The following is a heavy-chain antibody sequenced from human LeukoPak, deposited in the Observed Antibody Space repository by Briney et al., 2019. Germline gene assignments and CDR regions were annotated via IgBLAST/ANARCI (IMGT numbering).Heavy chain of an antibody. CDR3: ATDVGGGEGAFDI. V-gene: IGHV1-24*01. Sequence: GASVKVSCKVSGYTLTELSMHWVRQAPGKGLEWMGGFDPEDGETIYAQKFQGRVTMTEDTSSETAYMALSSLTYEDTAGFECATDVGGGEGAFDIWGQGTMVTVSS. D-gene: IGHD3-10*01. J-gene: IGHJ3*02. CDR2: FDPEDGET. CDR1: GYTLTELS.